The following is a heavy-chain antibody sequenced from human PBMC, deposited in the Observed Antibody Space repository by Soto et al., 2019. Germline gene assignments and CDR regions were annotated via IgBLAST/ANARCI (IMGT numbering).Heavy chain of an antibody. CDR1: GGSISSGGYA. J-gene: IGHJ5*02. D-gene: IGHD4-17*01. V-gene: IGHV4-30-2*01. CDR2: IYHSGNT. CDR3: ARGGTVTRFDP. Sequence: QLQLQESGSGLVKPLQTLSLTCAVSGGSISSGGYAWNWIRQPPGKGLEWIGYIYHSGNTYYNPSLKSRVTISVDMSKNQFSLKLTSVTAADTAVYYCARGGTVTRFDPWGQGTLVTVSS.